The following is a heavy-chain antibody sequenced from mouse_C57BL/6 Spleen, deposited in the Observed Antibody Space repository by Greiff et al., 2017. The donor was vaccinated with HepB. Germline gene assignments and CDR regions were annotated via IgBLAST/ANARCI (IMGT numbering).Heavy chain of an antibody. D-gene: IGHD2-4*01. J-gene: IGHJ2*01. CDR2: IYPGDGDT. V-gene: IGHV1-82*01. Sequence: QVQLKESGPELVKPGASVKISCKASGYAFSSSWMNWVKQRPGKGLEWIGRIYPGDGDTNYNGKFKGKATLTADKSSSTAYMQLSSLTSEDSAVYFCAREDYEGYFDYWGQGTTLTVSS. CDR1: GYAFSSSW. CDR3: AREDYEGYFDY.